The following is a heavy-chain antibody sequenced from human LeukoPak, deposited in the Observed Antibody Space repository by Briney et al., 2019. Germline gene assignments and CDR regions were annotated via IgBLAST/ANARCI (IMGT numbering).Heavy chain of an antibody. CDR1: GYTFTSYG. CDR3: ARPGRLLHDSDGIY. Sequence: ASVKVSCKASGYTFTSYGISWVRQAPGQGLEWMGWISTYNGDTNYAQKLQGRVTMTTDTSTSTAYMELRSLRSDDTAIYYCARPGRLLHDSDGIYWGQGTLVTVSS. V-gene: IGHV1-18*01. J-gene: IGHJ4*02. CDR2: ISTYNGDT. D-gene: IGHD3-22*01.